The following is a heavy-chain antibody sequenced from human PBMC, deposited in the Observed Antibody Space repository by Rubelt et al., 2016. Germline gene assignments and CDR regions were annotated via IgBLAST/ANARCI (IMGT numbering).Heavy chain of an antibody. D-gene: IGHD1-26*01. CDR1: GFTFSSYW. V-gene: IGHV3-74*01. CDR3: AMGDLSGSYYYYYYMDV. J-gene: IGHJ6*03. Sequence: EVQLVESGGGLVQPGGSLRLSCAASGFTFSSYWMHWVRQAPGKGLVWVSRINSDGSSTSYADSVKCRFTISRDNATNTVYLQMNSLRAEDTAVYYCAMGDLSGSYYYYYYMDVWGKGTTVTVS. CDR2: INSDGSST.